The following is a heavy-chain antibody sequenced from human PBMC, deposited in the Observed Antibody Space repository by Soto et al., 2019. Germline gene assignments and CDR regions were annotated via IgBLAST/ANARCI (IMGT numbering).Heavy chain of an antibody. Sequence: SVKVSCKASGGTFSSYAFSWVRQAPGQGLEWMGGIIRIFHTPTYAQKFQGRVTITADESTSTAYMELITLRSDDTAVYYCVHRRDGYNPAFFDYWGQGTLVTVSS. CDR2: IIRIFHTP. CDR3: VHRRDGYNPAFFDY. D-gene: IGHD5-12*01. V-gene: IGHV1-69*13. CDR1: GGTFSSYA. J-gene: IGHJ4*02.